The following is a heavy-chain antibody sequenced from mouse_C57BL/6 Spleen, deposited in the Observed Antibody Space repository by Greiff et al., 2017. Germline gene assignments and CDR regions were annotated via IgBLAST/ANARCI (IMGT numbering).Heavy chain of an antibody. Sequence: EVQLQQSGPELVKPGASVKISCKASGYTFTDYYMNWVKQSHGKSLEWIGDINPNNGGTSYNQKFKGKATLTVDKSSSTAYMELLSLTSEDSAVYYCARRGLTERFAYWGQGTLVTVSA. J-gene: IGHJ3*01. D-gene: IGHD4-1*01. CDR1: GYTFTDYY. V-gene: IGHV1-26*01. CDR2: INPNNGGT. CDR3: ARRGLTERFAY.